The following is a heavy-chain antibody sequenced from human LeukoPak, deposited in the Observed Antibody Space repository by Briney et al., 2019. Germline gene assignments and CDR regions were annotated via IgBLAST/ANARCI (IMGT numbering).Heavy chain of an antibody. CDR3: ARESFQAFDI. J-gene: IGHJ3*02. CDR2: IYYIGIT. D-gene: IGHD1-26*01. Sequence: SETLSLTCTVSGGSISGGSYYWSWIRQPPGKGLEYIGYIYYIGITNYNPSLKSRVTISVDTSKNQFSLELSSVTAADTAIYYCARESFQAFDIWGQGTLVTVSS. V-gene: IGHV4-61*01. CDR1: GGSISGGSYY.